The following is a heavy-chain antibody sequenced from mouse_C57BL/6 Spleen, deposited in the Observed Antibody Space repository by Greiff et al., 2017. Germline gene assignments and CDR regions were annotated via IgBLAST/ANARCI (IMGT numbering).Heavy chain of an antibody. D-gene: IGHD1-1*01. Sequence: VQLQQSGPELVKPGASVKISCKASGYSFTGYYMNWVKQSPEKSLEWIGEINPSTSGTTYNQKFKAKATLTVDKSSSTAYMQLKSLTSEDSAVYYCARSGSSPYYYAMDYWGQGTSVTVSS. V-gene: IGHV1-42*01. J-gene: IGHJ4*01. CDR1: GYSFTGYY. CDR2: INPSTSGT. CDR3: ARSGSSPYYYAMDY.